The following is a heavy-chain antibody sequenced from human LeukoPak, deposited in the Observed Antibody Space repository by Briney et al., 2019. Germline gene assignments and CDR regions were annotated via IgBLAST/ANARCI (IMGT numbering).Heavy chain of an antibody. CDR1: GGSISSSSYY. Sequence: SETLSLTCTVSGGSISSSSYYWGWIRQPPGKGLEWIGSIYYSGSTYYNPSLKSRVTISVDTSKNQFSLKLSSVTAADTAVYYCARGSGYYDILTGYGFQDQSIVSDYWGQGTLVTVSS. D-gene: IGHD3-9*01. CDR2: IYYSGST. CDR3: ARGSGYYDILTGYGFQDQSIVSDY. V-gene: IGHV4-39*07. J-gene: IGHJ4*02.